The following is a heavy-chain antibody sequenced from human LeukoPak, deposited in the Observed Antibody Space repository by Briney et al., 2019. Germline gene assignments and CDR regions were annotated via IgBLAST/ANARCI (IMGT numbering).Heavy chain of an antibody. Sequence: GGSLRLSCAASGFTFSSYAMSWVRQAPGKGLEWVSSITRDDVSTYYADSVKGRFTISRDNAKNSLYLQMNSLRDEDTAVYYCARDLYLDYGDHWGYFDYWGQGTLVTVSS. CDR1: GFTFSSYA. D-gene: IGHD4-17*01. CDR2: ITRDDVST. J-gene: IGHJ4*02. CDR3: ARDLYLDYGDHWGYFDY. V-gene: IGHV3-23*01.